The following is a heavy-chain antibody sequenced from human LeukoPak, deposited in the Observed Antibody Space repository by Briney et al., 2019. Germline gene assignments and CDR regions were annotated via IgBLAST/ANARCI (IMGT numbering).Heavy chain of an antibody. CDR1: GGSISSSFHY. J-gene: IGHJ6*02. CDR2: LLYTGNT. Sequence: GSLRLSCTVAGGSISSSFHYWDWIRQAPGKGLEWMGSLLYTGNTWYNPSLKSRITMSVDTSKNQLSLRLSSVNAADTALYYCARRGSGNGGTYAGMDVWGQGTSVTVSS. V-gene: IGHV4-39*01. CDR3: ARRGSGNGGTYAGMDV. D-gene: IGHD2-15*01.